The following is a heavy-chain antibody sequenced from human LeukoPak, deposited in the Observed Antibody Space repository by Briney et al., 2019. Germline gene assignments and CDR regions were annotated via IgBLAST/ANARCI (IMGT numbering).Heavy chain of an antibody. CDR1: GGSISSYY. CDR2: IYTSGST. Sequence: SETLSLTCTVSGGSISSYYWSWIRQPAGKGLEWIGRIYTSGSTNYNPSLKSRVTMSVDTSKNQFSLKLSSVTAADTAVYYCARRGTGYPLYYFDYWGQGTLVTVSS. CDR3: ARRGTGYPLYYFDY. J-gene: IGHJ4*02. D-gene: IGHD3/OR15-3a*01. V-gene: IGHV4-4*07.